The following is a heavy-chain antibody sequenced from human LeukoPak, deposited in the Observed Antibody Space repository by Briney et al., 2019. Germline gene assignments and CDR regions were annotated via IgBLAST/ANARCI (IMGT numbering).Heavy chain of an antibody. CDR2: ISSSSSYT. CDR1: GFTFSDYY. V-gene: IGHV3-11*06. J-gene: IGHJ4*02. Sequence: GGSLRLSCAASGFTFSDYYMSWIRQAPGKGLEWVSYISSSSSYTNYADSVKGRFTISRDDAKNSLYLQMNSLRAEDTAVYYCARVRPDYYDILTGYYGYYFDYWGQGTLVTVSS. D-gene: IGHD3-9*01. CDR3: ARVRPDYYDILTGYYGYYFDY.